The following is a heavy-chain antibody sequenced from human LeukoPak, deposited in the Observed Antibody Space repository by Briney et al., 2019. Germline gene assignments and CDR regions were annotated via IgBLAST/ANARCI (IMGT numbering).Heavy chain of an antibody. D-gene: IGHD4-23*01. Sequence: PGRSLRLSCAASGFTFSSYGMHWVRQAPGKGLEWVAVISYDGSNKYYADSVKGRSTISRDNSKNTLYLQMNSLRAEDTAVYYCAKDAHDYGGNSFYFDYWGQGTLVTVSS. CDR3: AKDAHDYGGNSFYFDY. CDR1: GFTFSSYG. J-gene: IGHJ4*02. V-gene: IGHV3-30*18. CDR2: ISYDGSNK.